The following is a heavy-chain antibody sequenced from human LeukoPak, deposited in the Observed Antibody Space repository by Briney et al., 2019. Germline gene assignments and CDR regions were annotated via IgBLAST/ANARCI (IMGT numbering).Heavy chain of an antibody. CDR1: GYTFISYY. Sequence: ASVKVSCKASGYTFISYYVHWVRQAPGQGLEWMGIINPSGGSTLYAQKFQGRVTMTRDMSTSTVYMELSSLRSEDTAVYYCARSPLRAPDFDYWGQGTLVTVSS. CDR2: INPSGGST. V-gene: IGHV1-46*01. J-gene: IGHJ4*02. CDR3: ARSPLRAPDFDY.